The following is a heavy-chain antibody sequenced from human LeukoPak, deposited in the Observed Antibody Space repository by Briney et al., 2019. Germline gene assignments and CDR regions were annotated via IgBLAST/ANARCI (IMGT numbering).Heavy chain of an antibody. CDR3: ARLIQDAFDI. CDR1: GFNFNIYE. J-gene: IGHJ3*02. D-gene: IGHD5-18*01. Sequence: GGSLRLSCAASGFNFNIYEMNWVRQAPGKGLEWISYISSSGSIILYADSLKGRFTISRDNAKNSLYLQMNSLRAEDTAVYYCARLIQDAFDIWGQGTMVTVSS. CDR2: ISSSGSII. V-gene: IGHV3-48*03.